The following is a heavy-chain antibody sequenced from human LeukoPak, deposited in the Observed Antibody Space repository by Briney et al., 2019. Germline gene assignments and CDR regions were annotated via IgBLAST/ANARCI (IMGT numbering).Heavy chain of an antibody. CDR1: GFIFSDYS. Sequence: GGSLRLSCAASGFIFSDYSMNWVRQAPGKGLEWISYIGIDSGNTKYADAVKGRFTISADKAKKSLYLEMNNLRAEDTAVYYCATDGAGFDTWGQGVLVTVSS. V-gene: IGHV3-48*01. J-gene: IGHJ5*02. CDR3: ATDGAGFDT. CDR2: IGIDSGNT.